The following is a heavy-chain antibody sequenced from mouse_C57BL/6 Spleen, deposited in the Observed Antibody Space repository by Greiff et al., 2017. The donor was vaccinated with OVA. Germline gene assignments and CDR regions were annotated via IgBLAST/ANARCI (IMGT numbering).Heavy chain of an antibody. CDR1: GFTFTDYY. D-gene: IGHD2-4*01. V-gene: IGHV7-3*01. Sequence: EVKLVESGGGLVQPGGSLSLSCAASGFTFTDYYMSWVRQPPGKALEWLGFIRNKANGYTTEYSASVKGRFTISRDNSKSILYLQMNALRAEDSATYYCARSGGGYDDYDGDASYWGQGTLVTVSA. J-gene: IGHJ3*01. CDR2: IRNKANGYTT. CDR3: ARSGGGYDDYDGDASY.